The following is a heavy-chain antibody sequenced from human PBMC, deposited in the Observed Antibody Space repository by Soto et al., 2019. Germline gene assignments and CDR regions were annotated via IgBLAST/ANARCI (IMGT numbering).Heavy chain of an antibody. CDR3: ARDKITGLFDY. CDR1: GGSFSGYY. Sequence: QVQLQQWGAGLLKPSETLSLTCAVYGGSFSGYYWTWIRQPPGTGLEWIGEINHSGSTNYNPSLKSQVTISVDTSKNQFSLKLTSLTAADTAVYYCARDKITGLFDYWGQGTLVTVSS. D-gene: IGHD2-8*02. CDR2: INHSGST. V-gene: IGHV4-34*01. J-gene: IGHJ4*02.